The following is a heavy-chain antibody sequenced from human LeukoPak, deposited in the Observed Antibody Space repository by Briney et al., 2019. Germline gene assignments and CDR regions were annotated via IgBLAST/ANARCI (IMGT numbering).Heavy chain of an antibody. J-gene: IGHJ5*02. D-gene: IGHD3-22*01. CDR2: IYYSGST. V-gene: IGHV4-59*08. Sequence: PSETLSLTCTVSGGSISGYYWSWIGQPPGKGLEWIGYIYYSGSTNYNPSLKSRVTISVDTSKNQFSLKLSSVTAADTAVYYCARRMYYYDSSGYGGYWLDPWGQGTLVTVSS. CDR1: GGSISGYY. CDR3: ARRMYYYDSSGYGGYWLDP.